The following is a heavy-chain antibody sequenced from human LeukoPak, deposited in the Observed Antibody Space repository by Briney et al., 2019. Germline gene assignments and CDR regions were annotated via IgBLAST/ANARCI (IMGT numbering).Heavy chain of an antibody. Sequence: SETLSLTCTVSGGSISTYYWNWIRQPPGKGLEWIGYIYYSGSTNHHPSLKSRVTISVDTSKNQFSLKLNSVTAADTAVYYCARGPGSSTSFDPWGQGTLVTVSS. CDR1: GGSISTYY. CDR2: IYYSGST. D-gene: IGHD3-10*01. J-gene: IGHJ5*02. V-gene: IGHV4-59*01. CDR3: ARGPGSSTSFDP.